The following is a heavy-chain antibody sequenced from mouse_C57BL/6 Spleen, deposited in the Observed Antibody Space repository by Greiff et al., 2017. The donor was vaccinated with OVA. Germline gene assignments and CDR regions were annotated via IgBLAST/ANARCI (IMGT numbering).Heavy chain of an antibody. V-gene: IGHV1-26*01. Sequence: EVQLQQSGPELVKPGASVKISCKASGYTFTDYYMNWVKQSHGKSLEWIGDINPNNGGTSYNQKFKGKATLTVDKSSSTAYMELRSLTSEDSAVYYCARRGGTAQAAWLAYWGQGTLVTVSA. CDR2: INPNNGGT. CDR1: GYTFTDYY. J-gene: IGHJ3*01. D-gene: IGHD3-2*02. CDR3: ARRGGTAQAAWLAY.